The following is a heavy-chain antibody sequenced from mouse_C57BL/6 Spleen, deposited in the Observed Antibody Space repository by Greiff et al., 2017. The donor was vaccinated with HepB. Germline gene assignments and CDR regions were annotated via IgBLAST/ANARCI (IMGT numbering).Heavy chain of an antibody. CDR3: AIDYDVGFAY. Sequence: VQGVESGAELVRPGTSVKMSCKASGYTFTNYWIGWAKQRPGHGLEWIGDIYPGGGYTNYNEKFKGKATLTADKSSSTAYMQFSSLTSEDSAIYYCAIDYDVGFAYWGQGTLVTVSA. CDR1: GYTFTNYW. D-gene: IGHD2-4*01. J-gene: IGHJ3*01. V-gene: IGHV1-63*01. CDR2: IYPGGGYT.